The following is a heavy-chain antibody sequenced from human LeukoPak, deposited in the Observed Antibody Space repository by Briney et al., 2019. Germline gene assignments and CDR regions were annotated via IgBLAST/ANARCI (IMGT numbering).Heavy chain of an antibody. CDR3: ARDLISKIWFGESCFDY. J-gene: IGHJ4*02. CDR1: GYTFTSYG. V-gene: IGHV1-18*04. CDR2: ISAYNGNT. Sequence: ASVKVSCEASGYTFTSYGISWVRQAPGQGLEWMGWISAYNGNTNYAQKLQGRVTMTTDTSTSTAYMELRSLRSDDTAVYYCARDLISKIWFGESCFDYWGQGTLVTVSS. D-gene: IGHD3-10*01.